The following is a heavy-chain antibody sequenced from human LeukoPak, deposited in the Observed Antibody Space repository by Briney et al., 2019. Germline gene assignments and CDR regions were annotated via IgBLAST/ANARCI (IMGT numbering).Heavy chain of an antibody. V-gene: IGHV1-46*01. J-gene: IGHJ4*02. D-gene: IGHD5-24*01. CDR1: GYTFTSYY. Sequence: GASVKVSCKASGYTFTSYYMHWVRQAPGQGLEWMGIINPSGGSTSYAQKVQGRVTMTRDTSTSTVYMELSSLRSEDTAVYYCARAQRWLQHFDYWGQGTLVTVSS. CDR3: ARAQRWLQHFDY. CDR2: INPSGGST.